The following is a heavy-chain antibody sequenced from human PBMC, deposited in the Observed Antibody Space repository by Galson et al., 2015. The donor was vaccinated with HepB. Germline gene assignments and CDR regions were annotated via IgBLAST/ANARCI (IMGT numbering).Heavy chain of an antibody. CDR1: GFTFGDYA. CDR2: IRSKAYGGTT. Sequence: SLRLSCAASGFTFGDYAMSWVRQAPGKGLEWVGFIRSKAYGGTTEYAASVKGRFTISRDDSKSIAYLQMNSLKTEDTAVYYCTRDHEDGDYGDYWGQGTLVTVSS. J-gene: IGHJ4*02. V-gene: IGHV3-49*04. CDR3: TRDHEDGDYGDY. D-gene: IGHD4-17*01.